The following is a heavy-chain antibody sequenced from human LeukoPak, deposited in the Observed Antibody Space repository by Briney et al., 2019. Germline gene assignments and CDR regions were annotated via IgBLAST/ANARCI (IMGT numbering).Heavy chain of an antibody. Sequence: PGGSLRLSCAASEFTFSGYAMSWVRQAPGKGLEWVSAISGSGGDTYHVDSVKGRFTISRDNSKNTLYLQMNSLRAEDTAVYYCAKRASGSGTSLYYFDYWGQGTLVTVSS. CDR3: AKRASGSGTSLYYFDY. CDR2: ISGSGGDT. D-gene: IGHD3-10*01. CDR1: EFTFSGYA. J-gene: IGHJ4*02. V-gene: IGHV3-23*01.